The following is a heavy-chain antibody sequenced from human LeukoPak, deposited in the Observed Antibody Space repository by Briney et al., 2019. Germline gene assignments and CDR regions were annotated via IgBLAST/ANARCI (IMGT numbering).Heavy chain of an antibody. Sequence: ASVKVSCKASGGTFSSYAISWVRQAPGQGLEWMGWISAYNGNTNYVQKFQGRVTMTTDISTSTAYMELRSLRSDDTAVYYCARDLLSWYYDSSGYYNALWGQGTLVTVSS. J-gene: IGHJ4*02. CDR2: ISAYNGNT. CDR1: GGTFSSYA. D-gene: IGHD3-22*01. V-gene: IGHV1-18*01. CDR3: ARDLLSWYYDSSGYYNAL.